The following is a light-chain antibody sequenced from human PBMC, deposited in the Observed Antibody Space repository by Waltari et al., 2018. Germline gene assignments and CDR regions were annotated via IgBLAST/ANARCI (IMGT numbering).Light chain of an antibody. CDR2: DVS. J-gene: IGLJ1*01. CDR3: SSYTSSSTLNYV. V-gene: IGLV2-14*03. CDR1: NSDVGDYNS. Sequence: QSALTQPASVSGSPGQSITISCTGTNSDVGDYNSVSSYQQHPGKAPKLMIYDVSNRPSGVSNRFSGSKSGNTASLTISGLRAEDEADYYCSSYTSSSTLNYVFGTGTKVTVL.